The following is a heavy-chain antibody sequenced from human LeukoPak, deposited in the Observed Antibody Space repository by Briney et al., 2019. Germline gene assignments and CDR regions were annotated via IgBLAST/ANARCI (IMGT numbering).Heavy chain of an antibody. CDR3: AKDSLDIVVVVADQNGGHDAFDI. CDR1: GFTLSSYA. Sequence: PGGSLRLSCAASGFTLSSYAMSWVGQARGKGLEWVSAISGSGGSTYYADSVKGRFTISRDNSKNTLYLQMNSLRAEDTAVYYCAKDSLDIVVVVADQNGGHDAFDIWGQGTMVTVSS. CDR2: ISGSGGST. V-gene: IGHV3-23*01. D-gene: IGHD2-15*01. J-gene: IGHJ3*02.